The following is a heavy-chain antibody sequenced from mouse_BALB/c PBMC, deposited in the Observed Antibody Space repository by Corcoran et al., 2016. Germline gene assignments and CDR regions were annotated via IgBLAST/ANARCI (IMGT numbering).Heavy chain of an antibody. CDR1: GYTFTNYG. CDR3: ARDPAWFAY. J-gene: IGHJ3*01. Sequence: QIQLVQSGPELKKPGETVKISCKASGYTFTNYGMNWVKQAPGKGIKWMGWINTYTGEPTYADDFKGRFAFSLVTSASTAYLQINNLKNEDTATYFCARDPAWFAYWGQGTLVTVSA. CDR2: INTYTGEP. V-gene: IGHV9-3-1*01.